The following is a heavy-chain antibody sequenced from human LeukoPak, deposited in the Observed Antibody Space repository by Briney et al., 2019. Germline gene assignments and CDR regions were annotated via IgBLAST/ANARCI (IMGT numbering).Heavy chain of an antibody. J-gene: IGHJ5*02. V-gene: IGHV4-34*01. Sequence: SETLSLTCAVYGGAFSGYYWSWIRQPPGKGLEWIGEINHSGSTNYNPSLKRRVTISVDTSKNQFSLKLSSVTAADTAVYYCARAARFDPWGQGTLVTVSS. CDR1: GGAFSGYY. CDR2: INHSGST. CDR3: ARAARFDP.